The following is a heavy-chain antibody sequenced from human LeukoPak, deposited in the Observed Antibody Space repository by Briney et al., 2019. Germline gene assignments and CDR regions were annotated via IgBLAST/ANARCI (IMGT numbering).Heavy chain of an antibody. CDR1: GFTFSSYG. D-gene: IGHD3-9*01. Sequence: AGGSLRLSCAASGFTFSSYGMHWVRQAPGKGLEWVAFIRYDGSNKYYADSVKGRFTISRDNTKNTLYLQMNSLRAEDTAVYYCAKVGLRYFDWLRGSNWFDPWGQGTLVTVSS. CDR2: IRYDGSNK. CDR3: AKVGLRYFDWLRGSNWFDP. J-gene: IGHJ5*02. V-gene: IGHV3-30*02.